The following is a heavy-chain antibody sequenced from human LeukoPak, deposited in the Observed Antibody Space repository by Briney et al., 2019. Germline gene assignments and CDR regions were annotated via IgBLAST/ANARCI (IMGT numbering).Heavy chain of an antibody. J-gene: IGHJ4*02. D-gene: IGHD2/OR15-2a*01. CDR1: GFSVSTSGVG. V-gene: IGHV2-5*02. CDR2: IYWDGDK. CDR3: AHSSRSPDCGNSRCYYFDY. Sequence: SGPTLVNPTQTLTLTCTFSGFSVSTSGVGVGWIRQPPGKPLDWLAIIYWDGDKRYSPSLKNRLTITKDTSKNQVVLTMTNMDPVDTATYFCAHSSRSPDCGNSRCYYFDYWGQGALVTVSS.